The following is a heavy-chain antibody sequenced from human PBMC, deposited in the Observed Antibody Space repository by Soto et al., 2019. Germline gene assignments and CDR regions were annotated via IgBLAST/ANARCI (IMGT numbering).Heavy chain of an antibody. D-gene: IGHD1-26*01. CDR2: IFSNDEK. J-gene: IGHJ4*02. Sequence: QVTLKESGPVLVKPTETLTLTCTVSGFSLSNARMGVSWIRQPPGKALEWLAHIFSNDEKSYSTSLKSRLTISKDTSKSQVVLTMTNMDPVDTATYYCARIYEWELPYYFDYWGQGTLVTVSS. CDR1: GFSLSNARMG. V-gene: IGHV2-26*01. CDR3: ARIYEWELPYYFDY.